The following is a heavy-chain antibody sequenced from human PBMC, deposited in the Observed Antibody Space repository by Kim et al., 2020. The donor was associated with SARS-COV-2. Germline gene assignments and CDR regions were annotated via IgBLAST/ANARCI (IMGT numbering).Heavy chain of an antibody. V-gene: IGHV1-24*01. J-gene: IGHJ4*02. CDR3: ATYSTAIYYYGSGSYSPLDY. CDR2: FDPEDGET. D-gene: IGHD3-10*01. Sequence: ASVKVSCKVSGYTLTELSMHWVRQAPGKGLEWMGGFDPEDGETIYAQKFQGRVTMTEDTSTDTAYMELSSLRSEDTAVYYCATYSTAIYYYGSGSYSPLDYWGQGTLVTVSS. CDR1: GYTLTELS.